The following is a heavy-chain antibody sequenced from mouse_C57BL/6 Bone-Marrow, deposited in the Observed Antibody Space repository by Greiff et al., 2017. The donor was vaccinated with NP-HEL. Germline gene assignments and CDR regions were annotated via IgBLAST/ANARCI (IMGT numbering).Heavy chain of an antibody. V-gene: IGHV5-15*01. CDR1: GFTFSDYG. CDR2: ISNLAYSI. Sequence: EVKLVESGGGLVQPGGSLKLSCAASGFTFSDYGMAWVRQAPRKGPDWVAFISNLAYSIYYADTVTGRFTISRENAKNTLYLEMSSLRSEDTAMYYCARRGGNFYFDYWGQGTTLTVSS. D-gene: IGHD2-1*01. J-gene: IGHJ2*01. CDR3: ARRGGNFYFDY.